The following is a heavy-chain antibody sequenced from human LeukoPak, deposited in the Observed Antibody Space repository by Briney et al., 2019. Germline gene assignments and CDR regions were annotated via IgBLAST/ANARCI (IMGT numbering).Heavy chain of an antibody. V-gene: IGHV3-23*01. CDR3: AGYTFGYWYFDL. CDR1: GFTFRLYA. D-gene: IGHD5-18*01. CDR2: ISGNADTT. J-gene: IGHJ2*01. Sequence: GALRLSCAASGFTFRLYAMTWVRQAPGKGLEWVSAISGNADTTYYADSVKGRFTISRDNSKNTLFLQMNNPRAEDTALYYCAGYTFGYWYFDLWGRGTLVTVSS.